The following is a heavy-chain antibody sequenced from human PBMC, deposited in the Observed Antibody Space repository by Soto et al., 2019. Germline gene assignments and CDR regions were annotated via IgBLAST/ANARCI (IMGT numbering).Heavy chain of an antibody. Sequence: EVQLVESGGGLVQPGRSLRLSCAASGFTFDDYAMHWVRQAPGKGLEWVSSISGSGGSTYYADSVKGRFTISRDNSKNTLYLQMNSLRAEDTAVYYCAKTLSGTTGTFDYWGQGTLVTVSS. D-gene: IGHD1-7*01. V-gene: IGHV3-23*04. CDR3: AKTLSGTTGTFDY. J-gene: IGHJ4*02. CDR1: GFTFDDYA. CDR2: ISGSGGST.